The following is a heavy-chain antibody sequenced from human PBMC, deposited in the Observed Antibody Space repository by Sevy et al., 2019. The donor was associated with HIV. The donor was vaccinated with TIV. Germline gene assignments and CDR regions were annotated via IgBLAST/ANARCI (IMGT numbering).Heavy chain of an antibody. J-gene: IGHJ1*01. V-gene: IGHV1-2*06. CDR1: GYTFTGYY. CDR2: INPNSGGT. CDR3: ATEEDYYGSGIFQH. Sequence: ASVKVSCKASGYTFTGYYMHWVRQAPGQGLEWMGRINPNSGGTNYAQKFQGRVTMTRDTSISTAYMELSRLRSDDTAVYYFATEEDYYGSGIFQHWGQGTLVTVSS. D-gene: IGHD3-10*01.